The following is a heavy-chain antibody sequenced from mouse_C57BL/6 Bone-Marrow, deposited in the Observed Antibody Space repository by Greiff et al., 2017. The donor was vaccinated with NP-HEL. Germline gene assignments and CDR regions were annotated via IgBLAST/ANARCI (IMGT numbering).Heavy chain of an antibody. J-gene: IGHJ3*01. CDR3: APFIYYYGRGFAY. CDR1: GYTFTCYG. V-gene: IGHV1-81*01. CDR2: IYPRSGNT. D-gene: IGHD1-1*01. Sequence: QVQLQQSGAELARPGASVKLSCKASGYTFTCYGISWVKQRTGQGLEWIGEIYPRSGNTYYNEKFKGKATLTADKSSSTAYMELRSLTSEDSAVYFCAPFIYYYGRGFAYWGQGTLVTVSA.